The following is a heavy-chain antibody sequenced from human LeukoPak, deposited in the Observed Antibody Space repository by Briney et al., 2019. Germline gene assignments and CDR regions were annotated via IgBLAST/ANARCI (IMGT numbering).Heavy chain of an antibody. Sequence: SVKVSCKASGGTFSSYAISWVRQAPGQGLEWMGGIIPIFGTANYAQKFQGRVTITTDESTSTAYMELSSLRSEDTAVHYCARGRARYCSSTSCYTEAFDIWGQGTMVTVSS. J-gene: IGHJ3*02. CDR2: IIPIFGTA. CDR1: GGTFSSYA. D-gene: IGHD2-2*02. CDR3: ARGRARYCSSTSCYTEAFDI. V-gene: IGHV1-69*05.